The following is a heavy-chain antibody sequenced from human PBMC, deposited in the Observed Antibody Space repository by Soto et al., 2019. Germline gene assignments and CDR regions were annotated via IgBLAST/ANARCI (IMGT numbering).Heavy chain of an antibody. CDR1: GFTFSSYA. D-gene: IGHD6-19*01. CDR2: ISGSGDST. CDR3: ARRGSVSYYDY. Sequence: EVQLLESGGGLVQPGGYLRLSCAASGFTFSSYAMRWVRQAPVKGLEWVSAISGSGDSTYYADSVKGRFTISRDNSKNTLYLQMNSLRAEDTAVYYCARRGSVSYYDYWGQGTLVTVSS. V-gene: IGHV3-23*01. J-gene: IGHJ4*02.